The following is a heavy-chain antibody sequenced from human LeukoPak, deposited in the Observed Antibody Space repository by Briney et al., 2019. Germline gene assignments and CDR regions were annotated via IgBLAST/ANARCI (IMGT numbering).Heavy chain of an antibody. D-gene: IGHD3-10*01. CDR2: IYYSGST. Sequence: SETLSLTCTVSGGSISSSSYYWSWIRQPPGKGLEWIGYIYYSGSTNYNPSLKSRVTISVDTSKNQFSLKLSSVTAADTAVYCCARVEYYGSGDYYFDYWGQGTLVTVSS. CDR1: GGSISSSSYY. V-gene: IGHV4-61*05. J-gene: IGHJ4*02. CDR3: ARVEYYGSGDYYFDY.